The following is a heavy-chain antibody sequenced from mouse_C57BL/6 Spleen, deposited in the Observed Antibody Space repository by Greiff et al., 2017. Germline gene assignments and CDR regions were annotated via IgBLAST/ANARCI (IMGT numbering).Heavy chain of an antibody. Sequence: QVQLQQPGAELVRPGTSVKLSCKASGYTFTSYWMHWVKQRPGQGLEWIGVIDPSDSYTNYNQKFKGKATLTVDTTSSTAYMQLSSLTSEDSAVXYCARFGTGLDYWGQGTTLTVSS. J-gene: IGHJ2*01. CDR1: GYTFTSYW. CDR2: IDPSDSYT. CDR3: ARFGTGLDY. D-gene: IGHD4-1*01. V-gene: IGHV1-59*01.